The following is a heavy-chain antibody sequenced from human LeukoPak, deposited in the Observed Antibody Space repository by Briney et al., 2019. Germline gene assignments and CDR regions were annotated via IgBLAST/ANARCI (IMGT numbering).Heavy chain of an antibody. D-gene: IGHD6-13*01. Sequence: GGSLRLSCAASGFTFSSYSMNWVRQAPGKWLEWVSSISSSSSYIYYADSVKGRFTISRDNAKNSLYLQMNSLRAEDTAVYYCAVAAASTYDYWGQGTLVTVSS. J-gene: IGHJ4*02. CDR3: AVAAASTYDY. CDR2: ISSSSSYI. CDR1: GFTFSSYS. V-gene: IGHV3-21*01.